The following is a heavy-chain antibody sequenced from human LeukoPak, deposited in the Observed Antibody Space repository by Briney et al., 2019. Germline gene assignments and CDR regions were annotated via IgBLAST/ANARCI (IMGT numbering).Heavy chain of an antibody. CDR3: ARRHYYGSAYDY. Sequence: SETLSLTCTVSGGSISSSSYYWGWVRQPPGKGLEWIGIIYYSGSTYYNPSLKSRVTISVDTSKNQFSLKLSSATAADTAVYYCARRHYYGSAYDYWGQGTLVTVSS. J-gene: IGHJ4*02. CDR1: GGSISSSSYY. D-gene: IGHD3-10*01. CDR2: IYYSGST. V-gene: IGHV4-39*01.